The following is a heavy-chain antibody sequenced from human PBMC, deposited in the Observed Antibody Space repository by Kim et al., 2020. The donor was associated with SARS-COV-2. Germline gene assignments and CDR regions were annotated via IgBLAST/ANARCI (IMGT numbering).Heavy chain of an antibody. CDR3: ATSQWLPPDY. D-gene: IGHD5-12*01. Sequence: LSLPFPFSFFSLRSSSYYWGWIRQPPGKGLEWIGSIYYSGSTYYNPSLKSRVTISVDTSKNQFSLKLSSVTAADTAVYYCATSQWLPPDYWGQGTLV. J-gene: IGHJ4*02. CDR1: FFSLRSSSYY. CDR2: IYYSGST. V-gene: IGHV4-39*01.